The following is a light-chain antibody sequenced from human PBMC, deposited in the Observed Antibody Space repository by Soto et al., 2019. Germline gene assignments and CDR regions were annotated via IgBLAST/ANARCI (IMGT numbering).Light chain of an antibody. V-gene: IGLV3-21*02. CDR1: NIGSKS. CDR3: QVWDSSSDHSYV. Sequence: SYELTQPPSVSVAPGQTARITCGGNNIGSKSVHWYQQKPGQAPVLVVYEDSDRPSWIPERVSGSNSGNTATLTISRVDAGDEADYYCQVWDSSSDHSYVFGTGTKATV. CDR2: EDS. J-gene: IGLJ1*01.